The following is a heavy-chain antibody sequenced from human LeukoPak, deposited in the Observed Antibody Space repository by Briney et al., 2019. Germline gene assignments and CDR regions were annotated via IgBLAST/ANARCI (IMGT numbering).Heavy chain of an antibody. CDR2: ISSSGSTI. CDR1: GFTFSSYE. J-gene: IGHJ4*02. Sequence: PVGSLRLSCAAPGFTFSSYEMNWVRQAPGKVLESVSYISSSGSTIYYADSVKGRFTISRDNAKNSLYLKMNSLKTEDTAVYYCTRLTVVRGLIVYFDYWGQGTLVTVSS. CDR3: TRLTVVRGLIVYFDY. V-gene: IGHV3-48*03. D-gene: IGHD3-10*01.